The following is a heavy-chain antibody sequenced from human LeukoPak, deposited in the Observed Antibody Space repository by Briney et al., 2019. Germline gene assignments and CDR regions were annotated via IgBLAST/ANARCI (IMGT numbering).Heavy chain of an antibody. CDR1: GGSISSYY. D-gene: IGHD1-7*01. J-gene: IGHJ4*02. Sequence: SETLSLTCTVSGGSISSYYWSWIRQPPGKGLEWIGYIYYSGSTNYNPSLKSRVTISVDTSKNQFSLKLSSVTAADTAVYYCARCHWNYRALDYWGQGTLVTVSS. CDR2: IYYSGST. CDR3: ARCHWNYRALDY. V-gene: IGHV4-59*01.